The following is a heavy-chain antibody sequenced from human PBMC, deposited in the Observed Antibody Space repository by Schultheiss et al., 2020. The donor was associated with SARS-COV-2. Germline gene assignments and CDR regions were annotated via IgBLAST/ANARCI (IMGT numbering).Heavy chain of an antibody. CDR3: ARGSMTKPGDY. D-gene: IGHD2/OR15-2a*01. V-gene: IGHV3-53*04. CDR2: IYSGGST. CDR1: GFTFSDYY. Sequence: GGSLRLSCAASGFTFSDYYMSWVRQAPGKGLEWVSVIYSGGSTYYADSVKGRFTISRHNSKNTLYLQMNSLRAEDTAVYYCARGSMTKPGDYWGQGTLVTVSS. J-gene: IGHJ4*02.